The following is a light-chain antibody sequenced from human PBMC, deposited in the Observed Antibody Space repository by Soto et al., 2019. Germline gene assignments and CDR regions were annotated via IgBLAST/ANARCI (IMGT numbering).Light chain of an antibody. Sequence: QSALTQPASVSGSPGQPITISCTGTSSDVGANNYVSWYQHHPGKAPKLLTYEVSNRPSGVSSRFSGSKSGNTASLTISGLQAEDEADYYCSSYINSITFVVFGGGTQLTVL. V-gene: IGLV2-14*01. J-gene: IGLJ2*01. CDR2: EVS. CDR1: SSDVGANNY. CDR3: SSYINSITFVV.